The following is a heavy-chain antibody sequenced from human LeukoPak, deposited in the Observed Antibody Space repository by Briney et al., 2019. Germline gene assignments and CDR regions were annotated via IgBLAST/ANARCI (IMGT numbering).Heavy chain of an antibody. D-gene: IGHD6-13*01. J-gene: IGHJ4*02. CDR3: ARGPDGYASSWPLGGY. CDR1: GGSISSYY. Sequence: SETLSLTCTVSGGSISSYYWSWIRQPPGKGLEWIGFLYYSGSTNYNPSLKSRVTISVDTSKNQFSLKVNSVTAADTAVYYCARGPDGYASSWPLGGYWGQGILVTVSS. V-gene: IGHV4-59*08. CDR2: LYYSGST.